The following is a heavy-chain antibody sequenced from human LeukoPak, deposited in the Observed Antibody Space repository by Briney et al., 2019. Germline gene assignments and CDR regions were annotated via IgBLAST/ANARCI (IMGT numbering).Heavy chain of an antibody. CDR1: GFTFSSYA. V-gene: IGHV3-23*01. J-gene: IGHJ4*02. Sequence: GGSLRLSCAASGFTFSSYAMSWVRQAPGKGLEWVSAISGSGGSTYYADSVKGRFTISRDNSKNTLYLQMNSLRAEDTAVYYCAKGGLDYYDSSGYPEFFDYWGQGTLVTVSS. CDR2: ISGSGGST. CDR3: AKGGLDYYDSSGYPEFFDY. D-gene: IGHD3-22*01.